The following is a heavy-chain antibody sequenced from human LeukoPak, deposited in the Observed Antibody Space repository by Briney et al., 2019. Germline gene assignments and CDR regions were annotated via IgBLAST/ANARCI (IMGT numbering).Heavy chain of an antibody. J-gene: IGHJ4*02. CDR2: ISGSGGNT. V-gene: IGHV3-23*01. D-gene: IGHD3-16*01. CDR1: GFTFSIHA. CDR3: VRDANDYASPPDY. Sequence: QPGGSLSLSCAASGFTFSIHAMTWVRQAPGKGLEWVSGISGSGGNTYYADSVKGRFTISRGNAKSSLYLQMNSLRAEDTAVYYCVRDANDYASPPDYWGQGTLVTVSS.